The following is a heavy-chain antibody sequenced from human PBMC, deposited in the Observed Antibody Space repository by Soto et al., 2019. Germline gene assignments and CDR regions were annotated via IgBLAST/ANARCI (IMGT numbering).Heavy chain of an antibody. J-gene: IGHJ5*02. Sequence: ASVKVSCKASGYTFISYYLHWVRQAPGHRLEWMAIINPTDGRTKYAQKFQGRITLTRDTSASTAYMELSSLRSEDTAVYYCARTYCSSTTCRWFDPWGQGTLVTVSS. CDR2: INPTDGRT. CDR3: ARTYCSSTTCRWFDP. CDR1: GYTFISYY. V-gene: IGHV1-46*01. D-gene: IGHD2-2*01.